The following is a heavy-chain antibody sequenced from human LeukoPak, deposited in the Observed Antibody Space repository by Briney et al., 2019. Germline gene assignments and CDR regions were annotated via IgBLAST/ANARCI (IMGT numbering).Heavy chain of an antibody. Sequence: SETLSLTCAVYGGSFGGYYWSWIRQPPGKGLEWIGEINHSGSTNYNPSLKSRVTISVDTSKNQFSLKLSSVTAADTAVYYCARGIYGSGSPYYYGMDVWGQGTTVTVSS. CDR3: ARGIYGSGSPYYYGMDV. D-gene: IGHD3-10*01. V-gene: IGHV4-34*01. CDR2: INHSGST. J-gene: IGHJ6*02. CDR1: GGSFGGYY.